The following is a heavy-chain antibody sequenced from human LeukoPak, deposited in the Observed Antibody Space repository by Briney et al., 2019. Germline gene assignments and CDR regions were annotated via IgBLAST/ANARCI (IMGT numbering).Heavy chain of an antibody. D-gene: IGHD1-26*01. Sequence: ASVKASCKASGYTFTSYGISWVRQAPGQGLEWMGWISAYNGNTNYAQKLQGRVTMPTDTSTSTAYMQLRSLRSDDTAVYYCARSYSGNYYYFDYWGQGTLVTVSS. V-gene: IGHV1-18*01. CDR2: ISAYNGNT. J-gene: IGHJ4*02. CDR1: GYTFTSYG. CDR3: ARSYSGNYYYFDY.